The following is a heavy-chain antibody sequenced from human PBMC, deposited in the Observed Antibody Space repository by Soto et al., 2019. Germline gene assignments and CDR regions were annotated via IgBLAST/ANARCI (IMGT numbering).Heavy chain of an antibody. Sequence: VASVKVSCKASGGTFSNYAISWVRQAPVQGLEWMGGIILPFGTANYAQKFQGRVTITADESMTTAYMELSGLRSEDTAVYYCARGPDYAGYFAYWGQGTLVTVSS. D-gene: IGHD4-17*01. V-gene: IGHV1-69*13. J-gene: IGHJ4*02. CDR3: ARGPDYAGYFAY. CDR2: IILPFGTA. CDR1: GGTFSNYA.